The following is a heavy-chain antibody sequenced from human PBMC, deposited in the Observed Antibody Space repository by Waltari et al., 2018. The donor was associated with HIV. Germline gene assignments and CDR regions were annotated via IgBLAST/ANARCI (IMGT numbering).Heavy chain of an antibody. J-gene: IGHJ6*02. Sequence: QVQLPESGPGLVKPSQTLSLTCSSSGFSFSSGPYYWSWIRQFPGKGLEWIGYIYYSGSTSYNPSLESRVTISIDTSKNQLSLRLSSVTAADTAVYYCARDYRSPSGSYYYYGMDVWGQGTRVTVSS. CDR1: GFSFSSGPYY. CDR2: IYYSGST. V-gene: IGHV4-31*03. CDR3: ARDYRSPSGSYYYYGMDV. D-gene: IGHD3-10*01.